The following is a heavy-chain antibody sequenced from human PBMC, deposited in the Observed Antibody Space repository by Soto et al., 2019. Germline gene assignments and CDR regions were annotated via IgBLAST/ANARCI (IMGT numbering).Heavy chain of an antibody. CDR3: ARGRSEDYYDSSGYPTEYFQH. J-gene: IGHJ1*01. D-gene: IGHD3-22*01. Sequence: ASVKVSCKASGGTFSSYAISWVRQAPGQGLEWMGGIIPIFGTANYAQKFQGRVTITADESTSTAYMELSSLRSEDTAVYYCARGRSEDYYDSSGYPTEYFQHWGQGTLVTVPQ. CDR2: IIPIFGTA. CDR1: GGTFSSYA. V-gene: IGHV1-69*13.